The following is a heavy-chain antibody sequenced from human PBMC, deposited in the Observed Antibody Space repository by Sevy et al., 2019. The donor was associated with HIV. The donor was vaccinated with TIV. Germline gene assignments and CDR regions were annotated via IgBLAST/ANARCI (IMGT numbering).Heavy chain of an antibody. CDR3: AKEGTTMVRGVIIKPDNWFDP. D-gene: IGHD3-10*01. J-gene: IGHJ5*02. CDR1: GFTFSSHA. V-gene: IGHV3-23*01. Sequence: GGSLRLSCAASGFTFSSHAMSWVRQAPGKGLEWVSAISGSGGSTYYADSVKGRFTISRDNSKNTLYLQMNSLRAEDTAVYYCAKEGTTMVRGVIIKPDNWFDPWGQGTLVTVSS. CDR2: ISGSGGST.